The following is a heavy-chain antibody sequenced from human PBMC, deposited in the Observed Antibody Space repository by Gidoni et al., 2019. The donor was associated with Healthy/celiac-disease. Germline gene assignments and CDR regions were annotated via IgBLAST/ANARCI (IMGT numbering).Heavy chain of an antibody. V-gene: IGHV3-66*01. D-gene: IGHD3-22*01. CDR2: IYSGGST. CDR1: GFTVSSNY. CDR3: AREPHYYDSSGYALY. Sequence: EVQLVESGGGLVQPGGSLRLSCAASGFTVSSNYMSWVRQAPGKGLEWVSVIYSGGSTYYADSVKGRFTISRDNSKNTLYLQMNSLRAEDTAVYYCAREPHYYDSSGYALYWGQGTLVTVSS. J-gene: IGHJ4*02.